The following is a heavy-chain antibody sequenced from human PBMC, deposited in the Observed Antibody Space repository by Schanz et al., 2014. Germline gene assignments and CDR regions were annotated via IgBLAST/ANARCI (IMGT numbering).Heavy chain of an antibody. CDR3: ARTFYFASGTYHTPNYYYGLDV. Sequence: QVQLQESGPGLVKPSQTLSLTCAVSGGSISSGGYSWSWIRQPPGKGLEWIGYIYYSGSTNYNPSLKSRVTISVDTSKNQFSLKLSSVTAADTAVYYCARTFYFASGTYHTPNYYYGLDVWGQGTTVTVS. V-gene: IGHV4-30-4*07. CDR1: GGSISSGGYS. D-gene: IGHD3-10*01. J-gene: IGHJ6*02. CDR2: IYYSGST.